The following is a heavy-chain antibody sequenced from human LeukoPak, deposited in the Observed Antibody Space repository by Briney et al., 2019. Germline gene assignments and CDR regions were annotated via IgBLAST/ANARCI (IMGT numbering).Heavy chain of an antibody. CDR1: GYTFTSYY. Sequence: ASVKVSCKASGYTFTSYYMHWVRQAPGQGLEWMGIINPSGGSTSYAQKFQGRVTMTRDTPTSTVYMELSSLRSEYTAVYYCARDGHVDTAMANFDYWGQGTLVIVSS. V-gene: IGHV1-46*01. J-gene: IGHJ4*02. D-gene: IGHD5-18*01. CDR3: ARDGHVDTAMANFDY. CDR2: INPSGGST.